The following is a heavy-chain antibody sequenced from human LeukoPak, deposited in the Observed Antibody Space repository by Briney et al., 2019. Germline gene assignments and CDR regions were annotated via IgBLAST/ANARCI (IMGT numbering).Heavy chain of an antibody. D-gene: IGHD6-19*01. V-gene: IGHV3-74*01. J-gene: IGHJ4*02. Sequence: GGSLRLSCAASGFTFSSYWMHWVRQAPGKGLVWVSRINADGKDTPYVDSVKGRFSISRDNAKNTLYLQMNSLRAEDTAVHYCARGSTSGWPDYFDYWGQGVLVTVSS. CDR1: GFTFSSYW. CDR3: ARGSTSGWPDYFDY. CDR2: INADGKDT.